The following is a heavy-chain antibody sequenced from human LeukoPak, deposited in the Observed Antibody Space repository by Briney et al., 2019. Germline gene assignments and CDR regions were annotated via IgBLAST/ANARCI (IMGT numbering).Heavy chain of an antibody. Sequence: SETLSLTCAVSGGSISSGGYSWSWIRQPPGKGLEWIGYIYHSGSTYYNPSLKSRVTISVDRPKNQFSLKLSSVTAADTAVYYCASGLQGGYYYYGMDVWGQGTTVTVSS. D-gene: IGHD2-15*01. CDR1: GGSISSGGYS. CDR2: IYHSGST. J-gene: IGHJ6*02. V-gene: IGHV4-30-2*01. CDR3: ASGLQGGYYYYGMDV.